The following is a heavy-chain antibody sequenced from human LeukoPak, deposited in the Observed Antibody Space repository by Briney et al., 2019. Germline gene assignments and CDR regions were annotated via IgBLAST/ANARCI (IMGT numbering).Heavy chain of an antibody. J-gene: IGHJ3*02. CDR3: ARDRKQQLVLDAFDI. CDR1: GYSISSGYY. D-gene: IGHD6-13*01. Sequence: PSETLSLTCAVSGYSISSGYYWGWIRQPPGKGLEWIGSIYHSGSTYYNPSLKSRVTISVDTSKNQFSLKLSSVTAADTAVYYCARDRKQQLVLDAFDIWGQGTMVIVSS. V-gene: IGHV4-38-2*02. CDR2: IYHSGST.